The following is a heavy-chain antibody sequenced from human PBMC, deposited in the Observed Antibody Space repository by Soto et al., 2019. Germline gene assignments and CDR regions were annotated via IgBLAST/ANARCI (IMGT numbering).Heavy chain of an antibody. Sequence: ASVKVSCKASGYTFTSYGISWVRQAPGQGLEWMGWISAYNGNTNYAQKLQGRVTMTTDTSTSTACMELRSLRSDDTAVYYCARGRSVYLHDWFDPWGQGTLVTVSS. CDR3: ARGRSVYLHDWFDP. CDR2: ISAYNGNT. J-gene: IGHJ5*02. CDR1: GYTFTSYG. V-gene: IGHV1-18*01.